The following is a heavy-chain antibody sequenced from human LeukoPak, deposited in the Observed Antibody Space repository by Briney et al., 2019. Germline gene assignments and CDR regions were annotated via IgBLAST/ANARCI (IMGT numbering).Heavy chain of an antibody. CDR3: LRDYMGI. D-gene: IGHD7-27*01. Sequence: GGSLRLSCAASGFTFSSSWMSWVRQAPGQGLEWVANIKEDGSAKYYVDSVKGRFTISRDNAKNSLYLQMNSLIVEDTAVYLCLRDYMGIWGRGTLVTVSS. CDR2: IKEDGSAK. V-gene: IGHV3-7*01. J-gene: IGHJ4*02. CDR1: GFTFSSSW.